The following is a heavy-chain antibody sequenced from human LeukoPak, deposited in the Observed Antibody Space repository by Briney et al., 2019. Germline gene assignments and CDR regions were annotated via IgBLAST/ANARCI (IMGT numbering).Heavy chain of an antibody. CDR3: ARFDSSGYYYFDY. J-gene: IGHJ4*02. CDR2: IWYDGSNK. D-gene: IGHD3-22*01. Sequence: GGSLRLSCAASGFTFSSYGMHWVRQAPGKGLEWVAVIWYDGSNKYYADSVKGRFTTSRDNSKNTLYLQMNSLRAEDTAVYYCARFDSSGYYYFDYWGQGTLVTVSS. V-gene: IGHV3-33*01. CDR1: GFTFSSYG.